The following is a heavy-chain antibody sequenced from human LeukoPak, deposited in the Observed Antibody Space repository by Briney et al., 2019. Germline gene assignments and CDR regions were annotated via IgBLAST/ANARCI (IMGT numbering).Heavy chain of an antibody. J-gene: IGHJ4*02. D-gene: IGHD6-19*01. CDR3: TREIAVAGDY. CDR1: GFTFSRYW. V-gene: IGHV3-7*01. Sequence: QPGGSLRLSCAASGFTFSRYWMSWVRQPPGKGLEWVGKIKEGGSEKYYADSVRRRLTISRDNARNSLYLQINSLRADDTGVFYCTREIAVAGDYWGQGTLVSVSS. CDR2: IKEGGSEK.